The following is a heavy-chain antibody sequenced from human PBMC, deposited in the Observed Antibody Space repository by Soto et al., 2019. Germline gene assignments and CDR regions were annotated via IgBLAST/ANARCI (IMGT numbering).Heavy chain of an antibody. D-gene: IGHD6-13*01. CDR2: IYSGGRN. J-gene: IGHJ4*02. CDR3: ARGSSRWDY. Sequence: SETLSLTCDVSGGSMNNGDYSWSWIRQPAGKGLEWIGRIYSGGRNNYNPSLKSRVTMSVDTSKNQFSLRLSSVTAADTAMYYCARGSSRWDYWGQGTLVTVSS. CDR1: GGSMNNGDYS. V-gene: IGHV4-61*02.